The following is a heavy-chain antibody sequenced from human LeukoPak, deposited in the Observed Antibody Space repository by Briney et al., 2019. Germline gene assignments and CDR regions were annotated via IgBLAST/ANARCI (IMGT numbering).Heavy chain of an antibody. V-gene: IGHV1-2*06. D-gene: IGHD3-10*01. J-gene: IGHJ6*03. CDR2: INPNSGGT. CDR1: GYTFTGYY. Sequence: GASVKVSCKASGYTFTGYYMHWVRQAPEQGLEWMGRINPNSGGTNYAQKFQGRVTMTRDTSISTAYMELSRLRSDDTAVYYCARDSLGGYGMVRGVILYYYYYMDVWGKGTTVTVSS. CDR3: ARDSLGGYGMVRGVILYYYYYMDV.